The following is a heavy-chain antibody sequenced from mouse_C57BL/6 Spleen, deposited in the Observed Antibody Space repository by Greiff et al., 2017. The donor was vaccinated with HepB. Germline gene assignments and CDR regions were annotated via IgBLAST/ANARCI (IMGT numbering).Heavy chain of an antibody. CDR2: ISYDGSN. CDR3: ARDHYYGSSYDYYAMDY. CDR1: GYSITSGYY. V-gene: IGHV3-6*01. J-gene: IGHJ4*01. Sequence: EVQVVESGPGLVKPSQSLSLTCSVTGYSITSGYYWNWIRQFPGNKLEWMGYISYDGSNNYNPSLKNRISITRDTSKNQFFLKLNSVTTEDTATYYCARDHYYGSSYDYYAMDYWGQGTSVTVSS. D-gene: IGHD1-1*01.